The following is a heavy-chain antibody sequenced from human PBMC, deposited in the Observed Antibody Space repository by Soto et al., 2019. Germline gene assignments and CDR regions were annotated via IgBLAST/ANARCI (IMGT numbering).Heavy chain of an antibody. Sequence: GGSLRLSCAASGFSVRSSQMSWVRQAPGKGLEWVSYISSSSSTIYYADSVKGRFTISRDNAKNSLYLQMNSLRAEDTAVYYCASQSSEWLIFASWGQGTLVPVDS. CDR3: ASQSSEWLIFAS. CDR2: ISSSSSTI. V-gene: IGHV3-48*01. D-gene: IGHD5-12*01. J-gene: IGHJ4*02. CDR1: GFSVRSSQ.